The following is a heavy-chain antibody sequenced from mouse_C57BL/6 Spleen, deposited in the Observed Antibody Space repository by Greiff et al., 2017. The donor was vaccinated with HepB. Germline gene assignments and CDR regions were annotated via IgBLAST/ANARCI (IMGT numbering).Heavy chain of an antibody. D-gene: IGHD2-1*01. CDR2: IYPGDGDT. V-gene: IGHV1-80*01. Sequence: QVQLQQSGAELVKPGASVKISCKASGYAFSSYWMNWVKQRPGKGLEWIGQIYPGDGDTNYNGKFKGKATLTADKSSSTAYMQLSSLTSEDSAVYFCARRYYGNFWYFDVWGTGTTVTVSS. CDR3: ARRYYGNFWYFDV. CDR1: GYAFSSYW. J-gene: IGHJ1*03.